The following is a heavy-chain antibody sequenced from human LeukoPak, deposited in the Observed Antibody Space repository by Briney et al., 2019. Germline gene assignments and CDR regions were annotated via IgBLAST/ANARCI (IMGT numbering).Heavy chain of an antibody. D-gene: IGHD4-23*01. CDR3: AGSTVVTPKGDY. CDR2: ISSSSSYV. J-gene: IGHJ4*02. Sequence: GGSLRLSCAASGFTFSSYNMNWVRQAPGKGLEWVSSISSSSSYVYYADSVKGRFTISRDNAKNSLYLQMNSLRAEDTAVYYCAGSTVVTPKGDYWGQGTLVTVSS. V-gene: IGHV3-21*01. CDR1: GFTFSSYN.